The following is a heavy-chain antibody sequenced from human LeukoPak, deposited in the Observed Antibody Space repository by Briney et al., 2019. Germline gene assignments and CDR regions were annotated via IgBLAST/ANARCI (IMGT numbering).Heavy chain of an antibody. Sequence: GGSLRLSCAASGFTFSSYAMSWVRQAPGKGLEWVSAISGSGGSTYYADSVKGRFTISRDNSKNTLYLQMNSLRAEDTAVYYCARRKGIVAVAGRGYFDYWGQGTLVTVSS. J-gene: IGHJ4*02. D-gene: IGHD6-19*01. CDR3: ARRKGIVAVAGRGYFDY. CDR2: ISGSGGST. CDR1: GFTFSSYA. V-gene: IGHV3-23*01.